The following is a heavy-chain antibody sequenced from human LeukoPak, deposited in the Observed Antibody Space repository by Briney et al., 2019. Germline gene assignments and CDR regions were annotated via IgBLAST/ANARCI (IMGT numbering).Heavy chain of an antibody. CDR2: ISTSSSYI. Sequence: PGGSLRLSCAASGFSFSSYSMNWVRQAPGKGLEWVSSISTSSSYIYYADSVKGRFTISRDNAKNSLYLQMNSLRAEDTAVYYCAKSGRGGSGSYNPYYFDYWGQGTLVTVSS. CDR3: AKSGRGGSGSYNPYYFDY. V-gene: IGHV3-21*04. J-gene: IGHJ4*02. CDR1: GFSFSSYS. D-gene: IGHD3-10*01.